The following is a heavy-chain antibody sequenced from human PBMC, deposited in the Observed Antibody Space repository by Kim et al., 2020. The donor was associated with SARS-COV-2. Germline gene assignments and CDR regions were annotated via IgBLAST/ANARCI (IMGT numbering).Heavy chain of an antibody. V-gene: IGHV3-11*01. CDR3: ARDSLITMVRGVTASFYGMDV. J-gene: IGHJ6*02. CDR1: GFTFSDYY. Sequence: GGSLRLSCAASGFTFSDYYMSWIRQAPGKGLEWVSYISSSGSTIYYADSVKGRFTISRDNAKNSLYLQMNSLRAEDTAVYYCARDSLITMVRGVTASFYGMDVWGQGTTVTVSS. CDR2: ISSSGSTI. D-gene: IGHD3-10*01.